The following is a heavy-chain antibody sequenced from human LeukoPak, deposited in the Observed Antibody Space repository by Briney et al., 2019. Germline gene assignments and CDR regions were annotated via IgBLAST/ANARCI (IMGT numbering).Heavy chain of an antibody. CDR1: GYTFTAYY. CDR2: INPNTGDT. J-gene: IGHJ5*02. CDR3: GRGXXSFDP. Sequence: ASVKVSCKASGYTFTAYYVHWVRQAPGQGLEWIGWINPNTGDTNYAPKFQGRVTMIKDTSTNSAYMELNKLTSDDTAVYYCGRGXXSFDPXXXGTLVTV. V-gene: IGHV1-2*02.